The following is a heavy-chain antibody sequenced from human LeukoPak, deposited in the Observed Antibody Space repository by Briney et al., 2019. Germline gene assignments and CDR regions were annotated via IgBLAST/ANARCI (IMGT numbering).Heavy chain of an antibody. Sequence: SETLSLTCTVSGGSICSSSYYWRWIRQPAGKGLEWIGRIYTSGSTNYNPSLKSRVTMSVDTSKNQFSLKLSSVTAADTAVYYCASSLSIAARYCALGGRGNLVTVSS. CDR2: IYTSGST. J-gene: IGHJ2*01. V-gene: IGHV4-61*02. D-gene: IGHD6-6*01. CDR1: GGSICSSSYY. CDR3: ASSLSIAARYCAL.